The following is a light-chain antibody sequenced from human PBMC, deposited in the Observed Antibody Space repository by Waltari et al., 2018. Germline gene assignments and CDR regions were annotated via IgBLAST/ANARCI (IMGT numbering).Light chain of an antibody. Sequence: SYALTQPPSVSVSPGQTASITCPGANLGSPSACWYQQKPGQSPVLVIYQESKRPSGIPERFSGSNSGNTATLTISGTQAMDEADYYCQAWDSSTVVFGGGTKLTVL. V-gene: IGLV3-1*01. CDR1: NLGSPS. J-gene: IGLJ2*01. CDR3: QAWDSSTVV. CDR2: QES.